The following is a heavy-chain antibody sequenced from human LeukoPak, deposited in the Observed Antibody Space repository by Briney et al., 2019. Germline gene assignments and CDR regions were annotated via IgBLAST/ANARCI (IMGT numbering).Heavy chain of an antibody. CDR3: ATSTYGGYALIS. CDR2: ISSSSSYI. CDR1: GSTFSNYN. V-gene: IGHV3-21*01. Sequence: GGSLRLSCAASGSTFSNYNMNWVRPAPGKGLEWVSSISSSSSYIYYADSVKGRFTISRDNAKNALYLQMNSLRAEDTAVYYCATSTYGGYALISWGQGTLVTVSS. J-gene: IGHJ5*02. D-gene: IGHD5-12*01.